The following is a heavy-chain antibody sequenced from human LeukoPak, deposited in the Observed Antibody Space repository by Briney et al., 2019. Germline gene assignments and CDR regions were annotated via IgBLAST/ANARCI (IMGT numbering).Heavy chain of an antibody. CDR3: ARAWLVSDYYYYGMDV. J-gene: IGHJ6*02. Sequence: GASVKVSCKASGGTFSSYAISWVRQAPGPGLEWMGGIIPIFGTANYAQKFQGRVTITADESTSTAYMELSSLRSEDTAVYYCARAWLVSDYYYYGMDVWGQGTTVTVSS. CDR2: IIPIFGTA. V-gene: IGHV1-69*13. D-gene: IGHD6-19*01. CDR1: GGTFSSYA.